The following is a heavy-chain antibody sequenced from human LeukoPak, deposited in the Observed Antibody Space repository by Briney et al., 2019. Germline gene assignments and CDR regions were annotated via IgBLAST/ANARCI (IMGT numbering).Heavy chain of an antibody. J-gene: IGHJ3*02. CDR2: INPNCGGT. V-gene: IGHV1-2*06. Sequence: ASVKVSCKASGYTFTGYYMHWVRQAPGQGLEWVGRINPNCGGTNYAQKFQGRVTMTRDTSISTAYMELSRLRSDDTAVYYCAREGSYYDSSGYPDAFDIWGQGTMVTVSS. CDR3: AREGSYYDSSGYPDAFDI. D-gene: IGHD3-22*01. CDR1: GYTFTGYY.